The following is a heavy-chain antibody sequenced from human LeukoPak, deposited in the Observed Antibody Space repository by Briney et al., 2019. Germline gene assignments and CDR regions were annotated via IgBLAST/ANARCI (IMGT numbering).Heavy chain of an antibody. CDR2: ISGSGGDT. Sequence: GGSLRLSCAASGFTFSNYAMNWVRQAPGKGLEWVSAISGSGGDTYYADSVKGRFTISRDNSKNTLYLQMNSLRAEDTAVYYCAKVSEVRGVSHDYWGQGTLVTVSS. J-gene: IGHJ4*02. CDR1: GFTFSNYA. D-gene: IGHD3-10*01. V-gene: IGHV3-23*01. CDR3: AKVSEVRGVSHDY.